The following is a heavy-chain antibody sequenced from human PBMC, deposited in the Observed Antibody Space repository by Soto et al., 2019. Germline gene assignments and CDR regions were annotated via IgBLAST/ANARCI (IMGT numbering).Heavy chain of an antibody. CDR3: ARGNPGIAAAGTSDY. CDR1: GFTFSSYA. J-gene: IGHJ4*02. Sequence: QVQLVESGGGVVQPGRSLRLSCAASGFTFSSYAMHWVRQAPGKGLEWVAVISYDGSNKYYADSVKGRFTISRDNSKNTLYLQMNSLRAEDTAVYYCARGNPGIAAAGTSDYWGQGTLDTVSS. V-gene: IGHV3-30-3*01. CDR2: ISYDGSNK. D-gene: IGHD6-13*01.